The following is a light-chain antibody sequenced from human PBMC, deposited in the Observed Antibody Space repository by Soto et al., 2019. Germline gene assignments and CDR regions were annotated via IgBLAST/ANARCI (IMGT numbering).Light chain of an antibody. V-gene: IGKV1-39*01. CDR2: AAS. Sequence: DIQMTQSPSSLSASVGDRVTITCRASQSFSSYLNWYQQKPGKAPKLLIYAASSLQSGVPSRFSGSGSGTDFTLTISSLQPEDFATYYCQQSHSTPRTFGQGTKVDIK. J-gene: IGKJ1*01. CDR1: QSFSSY. CDR3: QQSHSTPRT.